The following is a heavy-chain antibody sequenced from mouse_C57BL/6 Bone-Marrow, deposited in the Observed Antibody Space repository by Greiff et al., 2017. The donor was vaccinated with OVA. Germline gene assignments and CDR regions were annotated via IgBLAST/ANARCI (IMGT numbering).Heavy chain of an antibody. CDR1: GYSFTGYY. J-gene: IGHJ1*03. CDR3: SRSSGYCDV. V-gene: IGHV1-42*01. Sequence: VQLQQSGPELVKPGASVKISCKASGYSFTGYYLNWVQQSPEKSLEWIGEINPSTGGTTYNQKFKAKATLTVDKSSSTAYMQLKSLTSEDSAVYFCSRSSGYCDVWGTGTTVTVSS. CDR2: INPSTGGT.